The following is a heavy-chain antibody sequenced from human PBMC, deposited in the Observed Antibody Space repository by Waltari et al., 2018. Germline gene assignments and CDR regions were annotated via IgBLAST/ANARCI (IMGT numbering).Heavy chain of an antibody. D-gene: IGHD2-15*01. CDR2: INPNSGGT. Sequence: QVQLVQSGAEVKKPGASVKVSCKASGYTFTSYAMHWVRQAPGQGLEWMGWINPNSGGTNYAQKFQGRVTMTRDTSISTAYIELSRLRSDDTAVYYCARSPRRGGSIPVHFDYWGQGTLVTVSS. J-gene: IGHJ4*02. CDR3: ARSPRRGGSIPVHFDY. CDR1: GYTFTSYA. V-gene: IGHV1-2*02.